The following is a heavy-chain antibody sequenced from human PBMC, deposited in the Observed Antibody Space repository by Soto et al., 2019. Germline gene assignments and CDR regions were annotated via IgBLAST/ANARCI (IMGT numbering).Heavy chain of an antibody. CDR2: IYYSGST. J-gene: IGHJ6*02. CDR1: GGSISSGGYY. V-gene: IGHV4-31*03. CDR3: ASVGGGDCRYGMDV. D-gene: IGHD2-21*02. Sequence: QVQLQESGPGLVKPSQTLSLTCTVSGGSISSGGYYWSWIRQHPGKGLEWIGYIYYSGSTYYNPSLKSRVTISVDTSKKQFSLKLSSVTAADTAGYHCASVGGGDCRYGMDVWGQGTTVTVSS.